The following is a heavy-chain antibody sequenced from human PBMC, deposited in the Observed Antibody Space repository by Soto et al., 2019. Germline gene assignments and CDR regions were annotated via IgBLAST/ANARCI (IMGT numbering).Heavy chain of an antibody. V-gene: IGHV1-3*05. CDR2: INAGNGNT. CDR3: ARAVGGSSSRGDY. D-gene: IGHD6-13*01. Sequence: QVQLVQSGAEEKKPGASVKVSCKASGYIFISYAMHWVRQAPGQRLEWMGWINAGNGNTKYSQKFQGRVTITRDTFASTAYMEMRSWRSEDTAVYYCARAVGGSSSRGDYWGQGPLVTVSS. J-gene: IGHJ4*02. CDR1: GYIFISYA.